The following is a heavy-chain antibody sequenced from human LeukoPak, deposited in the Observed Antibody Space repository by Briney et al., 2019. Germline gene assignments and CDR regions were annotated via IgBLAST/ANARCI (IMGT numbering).Heavy chain of an antibody. CDR3: ARVSFGYYDFWSGSLDIYYYYMDV. Sequence: SETLSLTCTVSGGSISSYYWSWIRQPAGKGLEWIGRIYTSGSTNYNPSLKSRVTMSVDTSKNQFSLKLSSVTAADTAVYYSARVSFGYYDFWSGSLDIYYYYMDVWGKGTTVTVSS. V-gene: IGHV4-4*07. CDR1: GGSISSYY. CDR2: IYTSGST. D-gene: IGHD3-3*01. J-gene: IGHJ6*03.